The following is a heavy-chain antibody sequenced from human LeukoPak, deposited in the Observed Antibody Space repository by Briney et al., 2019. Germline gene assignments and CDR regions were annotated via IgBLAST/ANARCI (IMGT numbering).Heavy chain of an antibody. D-gene: IGHD3-22*01. J-gene: IGHJ4*02. CDR2: IYQSGST. Sequence: PSETLSLTCTVSGYSIRNGHYWGWIRQPPGKGLEWIGSIYQSGSTYYNPSLKSRVTISLETSKNQFSLKLSSVTAADTAVYYCARVTGYMIEDYFDYWGQGTLVTVSS. V-gene: IGHV4-38-2*02. CDR3: ARVTGYMIEDYFDY. CDR1: GYSIRNGHY.